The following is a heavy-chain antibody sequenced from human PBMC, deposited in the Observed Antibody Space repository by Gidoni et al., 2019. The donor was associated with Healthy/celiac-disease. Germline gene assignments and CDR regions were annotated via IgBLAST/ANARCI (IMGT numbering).Heavy chain of an antibody. Sequence: QVQLVQSGAEVKKPGASVKVSCKASGYTFTSYGISWVRQAPGQGLEWMGWISAYNGNTNYAQKLQGRVTMTTDISTSTAYMELRSLRSDDTAVYYCARVGVVVPAAPFGMDVWGQGTTVTVSS. CDR1: GYTFTSYG. J-gene: IGHJ6*02. D-gene: IGHD2-2*01. V-gene: IGHV1-18*01. CDR2: ISAYNGNT. CDR3: ARVGVVVPAAPFGMDV.